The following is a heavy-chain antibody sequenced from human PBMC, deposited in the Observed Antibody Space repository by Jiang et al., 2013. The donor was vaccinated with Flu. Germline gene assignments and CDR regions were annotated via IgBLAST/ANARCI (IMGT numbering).Heavy chain of an antibody. D-gene: IGHD6-6*01. CDR2: VNAGKGDT. J-gene: IGHJ5*02. CDR3: ARGGSSSPYNWFDP. Sequence: EVKKPGASVKVSCKASGYSLTSYSMHWVRQAPGQRLEWMGWVNAGKGDTKYSQKFQGRVTITRDTSASTGYMELSSLTSEDTAVYYCARGGSSSPYNWFDPWGQGTLVTVSS. CDR1: GYSLTSYS. V-gene: IGHV1-3*01.